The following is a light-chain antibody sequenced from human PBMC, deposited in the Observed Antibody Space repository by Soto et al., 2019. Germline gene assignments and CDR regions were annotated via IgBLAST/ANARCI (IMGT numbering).Light chain of an antibody. V-gene: IGKV3-15*01. CDR1: QSISSN. CDR2: GAS. J-gene: IGKJ4*01. CDR3: QQYNSWPLT. Sequence: EIVMTQSPATLSWSPGERATLSCRASQSISSNLAWYQQKPGQAPSLPIYGASTRATGIPARFSGSGSGTEFTLTISSLQSEDFAVYYCQQYNSWPLTFGGGTKVDIK.